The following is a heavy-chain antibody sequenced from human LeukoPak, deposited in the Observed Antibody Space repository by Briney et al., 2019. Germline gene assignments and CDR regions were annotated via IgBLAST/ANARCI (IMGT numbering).Heavy chain of an antibody. D-gene: IGHD4-17*01. V-gene: IGHV3-15*01. CDR1: GFTFSNAW. J-gene: IGHJ4*02. Sequence: PGGSLRLSCAASGFTFSNAWMSWVRQAPGKGLEWVGRIKSKTDGGTTGYAAPVKGRFTISRDGSKNTLYLQMNSLKTEDTAVYYCTTDLAYGDYDYWGQGTLVTVSS. CDR2: IKSKTDGGTT. CDR3: TTDLAYGDYDY.